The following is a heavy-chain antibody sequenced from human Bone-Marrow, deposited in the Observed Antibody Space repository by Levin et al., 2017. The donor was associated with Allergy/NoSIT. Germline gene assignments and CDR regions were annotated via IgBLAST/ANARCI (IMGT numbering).Heavy chain of an antibody. CDR3: SRDFGFYYYHGMDV. CDR1: GFNFGDYA. Sequence: QPGGSLRLSCTGSGFNFGDYALSWFRQAPGKGLEWVGLIKGTAYGATTEYASSVKDRFTFSRDDSKSVVYLEMNSLKTEDTAVYYCSRDFGFYYYHGMDVWGLGTTVTVSS. V-gene: IGHV3-49*03. J-gene: IGHJ6*02. D-gene: IGHD3-10*01. CDR2: IKGTAYGATT.